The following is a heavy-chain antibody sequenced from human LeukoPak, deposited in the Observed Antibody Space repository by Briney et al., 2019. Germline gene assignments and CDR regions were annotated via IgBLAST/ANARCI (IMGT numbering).Heavy chain of an antibody. V-gene: IGHV3-30*18. Sequence: GGSLRLSCAASGFTFSSYGMHWVRQAPGKGLEWVAVISYDGSNKYYADSVKGRFTISRDNSKNTLYLQMNSLRAEDTAVYYCAKDFGSGWSLAYYFDYWGRGTLVTVSS. D-gene: IGHD6-19*01. CDR1: GFTFSSYG. CDR3: AKDFGSGWSLAYYFDY. CDR2: ISYDGSNK. J-gene: IGHJ4*02.